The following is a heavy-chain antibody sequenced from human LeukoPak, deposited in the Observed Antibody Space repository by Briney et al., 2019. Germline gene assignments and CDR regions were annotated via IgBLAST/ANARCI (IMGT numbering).Heavy chain of an antibody. CDR1: GYTFTNYY. D-gene: IGHD1-1*01. J-gene: IGHJ4*02. Sequence: GASVKVSCKPSGYTFTNYYIHWVRQAPGQGLEWMGIINPGGGSATYAQKFQGRVTMTSDASTSTVYMDLISLRSEDTAMYYCARDSGFGYFDFWGQGTLVTASS. V-gene: IGHV1-46*01. CDR2: INPGGGSA. CDR3: ARDSGFGYFDF.